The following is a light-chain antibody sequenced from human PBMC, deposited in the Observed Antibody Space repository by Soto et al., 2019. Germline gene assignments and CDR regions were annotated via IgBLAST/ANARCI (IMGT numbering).Light chain of an antibody. V-gene: IGKV3-20*01. CDR2: GAS. J-gene: IGKJ2*01. Sequence: EFVLTQSPGTLSLSPGERATLSCRASQSLNSNFFAGYQQRPGQAPRLLIYGASTRVTGVPDRFSGSGSGTDFTLTISRLEPEDFAVYYCQEYGSSPPRYTFGQGTKLEI. CDR1: QSLNSNF. CDR3: QEYGSSPPRYT.